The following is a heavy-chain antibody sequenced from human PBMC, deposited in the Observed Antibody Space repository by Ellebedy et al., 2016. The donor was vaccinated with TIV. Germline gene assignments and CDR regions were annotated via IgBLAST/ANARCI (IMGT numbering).Heavy chain of an antibody. CDR1: GSSFRSYW. J-gene: IGHJ5*02. D-gene: IGHD4-17*01. CDR2: IYQVGSNQ. Sequence: GESLKISCVASGSSFRSYWMSWVRQAPGKGLEWVANIYQVGSNQYYVDSVKGRFTISRDNANKSLFLQMNSLRGEDTAVYYCARRGSYGDYAVQVNSLFDRWGRGTLVSVSS. CDR3: ARRGSYGDYAVQVNSLFDR. V-gene: IGHV3-7*01.